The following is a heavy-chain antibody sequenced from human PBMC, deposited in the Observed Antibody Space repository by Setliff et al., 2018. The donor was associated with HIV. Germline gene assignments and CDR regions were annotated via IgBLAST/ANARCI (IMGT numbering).Heavy chain of an antibody. CDR2: INHSGST. CDR1: GGSFSGYY. Sequence: SETLSLTCAVYGGSFSGYYWSWIRQPPGKGLEWIGEINHSGSTNYNPSLKSRVTISVDTSKNQFSLKLSSVTAADTAVYYCARQDYYYDSSGYDPHDAFDIWGQGTMVTVSS. V-gene: IGHV4-34*01. CDR3: ARQDYYYDSSGYDPHDAFDI. D-gene: IGHD3-22*01. J-gene: IGHJ3*02.